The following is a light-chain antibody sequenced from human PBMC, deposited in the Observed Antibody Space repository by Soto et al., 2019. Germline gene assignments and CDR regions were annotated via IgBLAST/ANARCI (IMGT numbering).Light chain of an antibody. CDR3: SSYTSSSTPWV. J-gene: IGLJ3*02. V-gene: IGLV2-14*01. CDR1: SSDVGGYNY. Sequence: QSVLTQPASVSGSPGQSITISCTGTSSDVGGYNYVSWYQQHPGKAPKLMIYDVSNRPSGVSNRFSGSKSGNTASLTISGLQAEDEDDYYCSSYTSSSTPWVFGGGTKVTVL. CDR2: DVS.